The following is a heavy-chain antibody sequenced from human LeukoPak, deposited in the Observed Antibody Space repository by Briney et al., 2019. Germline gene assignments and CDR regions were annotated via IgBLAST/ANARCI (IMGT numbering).Heavy chain of an antibody. Sequence: GASVKVSCKASGYTFTSYDINWVRQATGQGLEWMGRMNPNSGNTGYAQKFQGRVTITRNTSISTAYMELSSLRSEDTTVYYCARGIAAAGTSDAFDIWGQGTMVTVSS. CDR1: GYTFTSYD. CDR2: MNPNSGNT. V-gene: IGHV1-8*03. CDR3: ARGIAAAGTSDAFDI. D-gene: IGHD6-13*01. J-gene: IGHJ3*02.